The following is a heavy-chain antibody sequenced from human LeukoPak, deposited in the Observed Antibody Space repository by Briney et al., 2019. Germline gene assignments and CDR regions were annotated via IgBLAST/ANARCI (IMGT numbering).Heavy chain of an antibody. J-gene: IGHJ6*02. CDR1: GFTFSSYA. CDR2: IISSSSTI. CDR3: ARDRVGGRYYYGMDV. Sequence: PGRSLRLSCAASGFTFSSYAMHWVRQAPGKGLEWISYIISSSSTIYYADSVKGRFTISRDNAKNSLYLQMDSLRADDTAVYYCARDRVGGRYYYGMDVWGLGTTVTVSS. V-gene: IGHV3-48*04. D-gene: IGHD3-16*01.